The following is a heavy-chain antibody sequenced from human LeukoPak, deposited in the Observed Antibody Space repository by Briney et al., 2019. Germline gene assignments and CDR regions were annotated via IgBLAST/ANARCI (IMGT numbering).Heavy chain of an antibody. CDR1: EFRFGRDW. D-gene: IGHD3-16*01. Sequence: GGSLRLSCVASEFRFGRDWISWVRQAPGKGLEWVSAISGSGGSTYYADSVKGRFTISRDNSKNTLYLQMNSLRAEDTAVYYCAKDDYAVWVYWGQGTLVTVSS. J-gene: IGHJ4*02. CDR2: ISGSGGST. V-gene: IGHV3-23*01. CDR3: AKDDYAVWVY.